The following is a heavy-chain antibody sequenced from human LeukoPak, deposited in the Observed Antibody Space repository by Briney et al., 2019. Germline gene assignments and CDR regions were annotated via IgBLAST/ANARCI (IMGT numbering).Heavy chain of an antibody. J-gene: IGHJ4*02. D-gene: IGHD3-9*01. Sequence: PSQTLSLTCTVSGGSTSSGDYYWSWIRQPPGKGLEWIGYIYYSGSTYYNPSLKSRVTISVDTSKNQFSLKLSSVTAADTAVYYCARARRLYFFDYWGQGTLVTVSS. CDR2: IYYSGST. CDR3: ARARRLYFFDY. CDR1: GGSTSSGDYY. V-gene: IGHV4-30-4*01.